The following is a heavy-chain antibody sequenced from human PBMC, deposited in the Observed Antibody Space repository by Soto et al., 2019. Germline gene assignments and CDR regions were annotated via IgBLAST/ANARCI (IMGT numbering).Heavy chain of an antibody. V-gene: IGHV3-7*01. CDR3: LGMAY. CDR2: RTPDGSEK. CDR1: GFTSSGDW. J-gene: IGHJ4*02. Sequence: GGSFTPSSAASGFTSSGDWRNWVRQAPGKGLEWVADRTPDGSEKHYVDSVKRRFTISRDNAKNSLYLQMNSLRAEDTAVYYCLGMAYWGQGTLVPVSS. D-gene: IGHD3-3*01.